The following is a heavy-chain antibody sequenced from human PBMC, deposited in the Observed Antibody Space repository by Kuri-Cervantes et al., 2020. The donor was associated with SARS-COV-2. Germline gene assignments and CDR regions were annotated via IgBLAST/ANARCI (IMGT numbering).Heavy chain of an antibody. J-gene: IGHJ4*02. V-gene: IGHV3-23*01. D-gene: IGHD7-27*01. CDR3: ARDLRLGKSIDY. CDR1: GFTFSSYA. CDR2: ISGSGGST. Sequence: GGSLRLSCAASGFTFSSYAMSWVRQAPGKGLEWVSAISGSGGSTYYADSVKGRFTISRDNSKNTLYLQMNSLRAEDTAVYYCARDLRLGKSIDYWGQGTLVTVSS.